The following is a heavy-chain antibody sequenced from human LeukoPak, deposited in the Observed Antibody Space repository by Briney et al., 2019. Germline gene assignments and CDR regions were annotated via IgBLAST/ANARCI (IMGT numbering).Heavy chain of an antibody. CDR3: TPNLYCSTSSCYTLDN. CDR2: IKSKSESGTT. J-gene: IGHJ4*02. D-gene: IGHD2-2*02. Sequence: GGSLRLSCAASGFTFSNGWMSWVRQAPGKGLEGVGRIKSKSESGTTDYAAPVKGRFTISRDGSTNTVYLHMNSLKTEDTAVYFCTPNLYCSTSSCYTLDNWGQGPLVAVPP. CDR1: GFTFSNGW. V-gene: IGHV3-15*01.